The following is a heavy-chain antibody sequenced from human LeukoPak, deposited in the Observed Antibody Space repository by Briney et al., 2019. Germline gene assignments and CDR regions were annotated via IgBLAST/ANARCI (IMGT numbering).Heavy chain of an antibody. CDR1: GFTFSSYC. J-gene: IGHJ6*02. CDR3: AKGTSAYYYYGMDV. D-gene: IGHD2-2*01. V-gene: IGHV3-74*01. Sequence: GGSLRLSCTASGFTFSSYCMHWVRQAPGKGLVWVSRINSDGSSTSYADSVKGRFTISRDNSKNTLYLQMNSLRAEDTAVYYCAKGTSAYYYYGMDVWGQGTTVTVSS. CDR2: INSDGSST.